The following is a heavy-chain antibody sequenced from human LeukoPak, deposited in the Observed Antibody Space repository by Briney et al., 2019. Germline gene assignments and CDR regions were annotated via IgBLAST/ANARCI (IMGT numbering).Heavy chain of an antibody. Sequence: SVKVSCKASGYTFTSYDISWVRQAPGQGLEWMGGIIPIFGTANYAQKFQGRVTITTDESTSTAYMELSSLRSEDTAVYYCARNVGIGYAFDIWGQGTMVTVSS. J-gene: IGHJ3*02. CDR3: ARNVGIGYAFDI. CDR1: GYTFTSYD. D-gene: IGHD1-1*01. V-gene: IGHV1-69*05. CDR2: IIPIFGTA.